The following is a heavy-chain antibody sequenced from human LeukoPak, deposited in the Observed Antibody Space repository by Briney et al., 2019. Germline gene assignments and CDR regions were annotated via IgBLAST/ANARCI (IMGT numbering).Heavy chain of an antibody. CDR3: ARDQVTNWFDP. CDR1: GFTFSSFW. D-gene: IGHD5-18*01. V-gene: IGHV3-7*01. J-gene: IGHJ5*02. Sequence: GGSLRLSCAASGFTFSSFWMTWVRQAPGKGLEWVANIKLDGSEKYYVDSVKGRFTISRDNAKNSLYLQMNSLRAEDTAVYYCARDQVTNWFDPWGQGTLVTVSS. CDR2: IKLDGSEK.